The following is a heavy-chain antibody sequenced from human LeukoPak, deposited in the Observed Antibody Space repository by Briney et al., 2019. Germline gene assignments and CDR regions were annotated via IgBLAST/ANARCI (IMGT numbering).Heavy chain of an antibody. CDR2: INPNSGGT. D-gene: IGHD6-13*01. J-gene: IGHJ6*02. CDR3: ARSPAAAGRQHYYYYYGMDV. CDR1: GYTFTGYY. Sequence: GASVKVSCKASGYTFTGYYMHWVRQAPGQGLEWMGWINPNSGGTNYAQKFQGRVTMTRDTSISTAYMELSRLRSDDTAVYYCARSPAAAGRQHYYYYYGMDVWGQGTTVTVSS. V-gene: IGHV1-2*02.